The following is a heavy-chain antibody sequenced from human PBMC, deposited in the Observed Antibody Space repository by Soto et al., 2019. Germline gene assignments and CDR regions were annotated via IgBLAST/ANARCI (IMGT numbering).Heavy chain of an antibody. CDR3: ATAYCSRGSCFNLPE. Sequence: ASVKVSCKVSGYTLTELSMHWVRPAPGKGLEWMGGFDPEDGETIYAQKFQGRVTMTEDTSTDTAYMELSSLRSEDTAVYYCATAYCSRGSCFNLPEWSQGTIVSVSS. CDR2: FDPEDGET. J-gene: IGHJ3*01. V-gene: IGHV1-24*01. D-gene: IGHD2-15*01. CDR1: GYTLTELS.